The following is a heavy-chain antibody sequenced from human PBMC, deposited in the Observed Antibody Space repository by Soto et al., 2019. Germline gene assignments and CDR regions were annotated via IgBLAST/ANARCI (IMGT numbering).Heavy chain of an antibody. J-gene: IGHJ4*02. CDR1: GFTFSDFE. V-gene: IGHV3-30-3*01. D-gene: IGHD1-7*01. Sequence: QVQLVESGGGVVQPGRSLRLSCSASGFTFSDFEMYWVRQAPGKGLDWVSFISYDGSNQYYAGSVKGRFTVSRDNSKNTPFLLMNSLRPKDTAVYFCARRTGTAPRFDYWGQGTLVTVSS. CDR2: ISYDGSNQ. CDR3: ARRTGTAPRFDY.